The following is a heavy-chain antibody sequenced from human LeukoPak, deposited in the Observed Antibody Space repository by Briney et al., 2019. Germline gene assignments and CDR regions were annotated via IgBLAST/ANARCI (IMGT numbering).Heavy chain of an antibody. V-gene: IGHV3-21*04. Sequence: PGGSLRLSCAASGFTFSSYSMNWVRQAPGKGLEWVSSISSSSSYIYYADSVKGRFTISRDNSKNTLYLQMNSLRAEDTAVYYCAKYRLSGPDAFDIWGQGTMVTVSS. J-gene: IGHJ3*02. CDR2: ISSSSSYI. CDR3: AKYRLSGPDAFDI. D-gene: IGHD3-16*02. CDR1: GFTFSSYS.